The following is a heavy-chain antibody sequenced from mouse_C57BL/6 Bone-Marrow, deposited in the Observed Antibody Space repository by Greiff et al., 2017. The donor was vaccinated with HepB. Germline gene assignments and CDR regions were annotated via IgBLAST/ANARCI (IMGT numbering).Heavy chain of an antibody. D-gene: IGHD1-1*01. CDR1: GYTFTSYW. CDR2: IDTSDSYT. CDR3: ARYDYGSSFDY. J-gene: IGHJ2*01. Sequence: QVQLQQPGAELVMPGASVKLSCKASGYTFTSYWMHWVKQRPGQGLEWIGEIDTSDSYTNYNQKFKGKSTLTVDKSSSTAYMQLSSLTSEDSAVYYCARYDYGSSFDYWGQGTTLTVSS. V-gene: IGHV1-69*01.